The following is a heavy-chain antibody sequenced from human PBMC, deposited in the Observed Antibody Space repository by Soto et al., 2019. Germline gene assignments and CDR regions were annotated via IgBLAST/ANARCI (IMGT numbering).Heavy chain of an antibody. V-gene: IGHV3-23*01. Sequence: EVQLLESGGGLVQPGGSLRLSCAASGFTFSSYAMSWVRQAPGKGLEWVSAISGSGGSTYYADSVKGRFTISRDNSKNTLYLQMNSLRAEDTAVYYCASQEYYDSSGYYYYYGMDVWGQGTTVTVSS. D-gene: IGHD3-22*01. CDR1: GFTFSSYA. CDR2: ISGSGGST. J-gene: IGHJ6*02. CDR3: ASQEYYDSSGYYYYYGMDV.